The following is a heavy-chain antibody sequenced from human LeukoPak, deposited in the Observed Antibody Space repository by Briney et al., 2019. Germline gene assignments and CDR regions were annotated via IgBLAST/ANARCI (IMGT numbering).Heavy chain of an antibody. CDR3: AREGVGATDFDF. CDR2: ISYDGTNK. Sequence: GGSLRLSCAASGFTVSSNYMSWVRQAPGQGLEWVALISYDGTNKHYADSVKGRFIISRDNSKDTLYLQMNSLRTEDTALFYCAREGVGATDFDFWGQGTPVTVSS. V-gene: IGHV3-30*03. CDR1: GFTVSSNY. J-gene: IGHJ4*02. D-gene: IGHD1-26*01.